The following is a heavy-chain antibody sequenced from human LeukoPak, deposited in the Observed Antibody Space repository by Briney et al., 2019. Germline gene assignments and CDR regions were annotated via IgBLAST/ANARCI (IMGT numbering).Heavy chain of an antibody. Sequence: SETLSLTCTVSGGFISSYYWSWIRQPPGKGLEWIGYIYYSGSTNYNPSLKSRVTISVDTSKNQFSLKLSSVTAADTAVYYCAREIYYYGSGSYLIYYYMDVWGKGTTVTISS. V-gene: IGHV4-59*12. CDR1: GGFISSYY. J-gene: IGHJ6*03. CDR3: AREIYYYGSGSYLIYYYMDV. D-gene: IGHD3-10*01. CDR2: IYYSGST.